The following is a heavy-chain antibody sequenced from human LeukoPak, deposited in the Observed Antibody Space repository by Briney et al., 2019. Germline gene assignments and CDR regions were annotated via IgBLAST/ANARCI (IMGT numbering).Heavy chain of an antibody. J-gene: IGHJ5*02. CDR1: GGSFSGYY. Sequence: SETLSLTCAVYGGSFSGYYWSWIRQPPGKGLEWIGEINHSGSTNYNPSLKSRVTISVDTSKNQFSLKLSSVTAADTAVYYCARVPEEYSSSWFDPWGQGTLVTVST. V-gene: IGHV4-34*01. CDR2: INHSGST. D-gene: IGHD6-6*01. CDR3: ARVPEEYSSSWFDP.